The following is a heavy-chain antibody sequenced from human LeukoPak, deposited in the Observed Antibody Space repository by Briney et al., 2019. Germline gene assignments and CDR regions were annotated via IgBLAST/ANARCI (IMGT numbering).Heavy chain of an antibody. CDR2: ISAYNGNT. CDR1: GYTFTSYG. D-gene: IGHD3-16*01. J-gene: IGHJ4*02. CDR3: ARFRPRGGYFDY. V-gene: IGHV1-18*01. Sequence: ASVKVSCKSSGYTFTSYGISWVRQAPGQGLEWMGWISAYNGNTNYAQKLQGRVTMTTDTSTSTAYMELRSLRSDDSAVYYCARFRPRGGYFDYWGQGTLVTVSS.